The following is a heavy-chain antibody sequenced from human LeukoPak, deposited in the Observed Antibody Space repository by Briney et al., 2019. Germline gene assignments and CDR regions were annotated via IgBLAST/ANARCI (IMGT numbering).Heavy chain of an antibody. Sequence: ASVKVSCKASGGTFSSYAISWVRQGPGQGLERMGGIIPIFGTANYAQKFQGRVTITADESTSTAYMELSSLRSEDTAVYYCAKALYGDYFEVDPWGQGTLVTVSS. CDR1: GGTFSSYA. CDR3: AKALYGDYFEVDP. D-gene: IGHD4-17*01. V-gene: IGHV1-69*13. CDR2: IIPIFGTA. J-gene: IGHJ5*02.